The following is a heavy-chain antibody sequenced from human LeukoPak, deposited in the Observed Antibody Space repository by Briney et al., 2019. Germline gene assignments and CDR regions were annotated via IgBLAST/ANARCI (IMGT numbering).Heavy chain of an antibody. J-gene: IGHJ4*02. V-gene: IGHV3-21*01. CDR1: GFTFSSYS. CDR2: ISSSRNYI. Sequence: GGSLRLSCAASGFTFSSYSMNWVRQAPGKGLEWVSSISSSRNYINYADSVKGRFIISRDNAKNSLYLQMNSLRAEDTAVYYCARGLRELPYWGQGTLVTVSS. D-gene: IGHD1-26*01. CDR3: ARGLRELPY.